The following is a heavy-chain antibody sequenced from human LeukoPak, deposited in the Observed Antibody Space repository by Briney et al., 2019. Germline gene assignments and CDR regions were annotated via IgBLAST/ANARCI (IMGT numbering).Heavy chain of an antibody. Sequence: GGSLRLSCAASGFTFSSYALSWVRQAPGKGLEWVSAISGSGGSTYYADSVKGRFTISRDNSKNTLYLQMNSLRAEDTAVYYCAKDPRGVVVPAAMGAFDIWGQGTMVTVSS. J-gene: IGHJ3*02. CDR2: ISGSGGST. CDR3: AKDPRGVVVPAAMGAFDI. D-gene: IGHD2-2*01. CDR1: GFTFSSYA. V-gene: IGHV3-23*01.